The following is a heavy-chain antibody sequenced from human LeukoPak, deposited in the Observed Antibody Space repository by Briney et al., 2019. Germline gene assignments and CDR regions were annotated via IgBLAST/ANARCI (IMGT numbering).Heavy chain of an antibody. D-gene: IGHD6-19*01. V-gene: IGHV3-23*01. CDR2: ISGSRGTT. CDR3: AKERTGGWPFDY. CDR1: GFTFSSYA. Sequence: PGGSLRLSCAASGFTFSSYAMSWVRQAPGKGLEWVSGISGSRGTTYYADSVKGRLTTSRDNSKNTLYLQMNSLRADDTAVYYCAKERTGGWPFDYWGQGTLVTASS. J-gene: IGHJ4*02.